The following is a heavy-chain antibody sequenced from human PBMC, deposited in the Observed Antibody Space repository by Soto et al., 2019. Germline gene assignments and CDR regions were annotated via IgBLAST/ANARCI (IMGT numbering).Heavy chain of an antibody. CDR1: GFTFDDYA. Sequence: EVQLVESGGGLVQPGRSLRLSCEASGFTFDDYAMHWVRQGPGKGLEWVARISWNSDNIGYADSVKGRFTISRDNAKNPLYLKRSTLRPEDTSLCCGAKDRGGGGGDIDYWGQGTLVTVSS. CDR2: ISWNSDNI. CDR3: AKDRGGGGGDIDY. D-gene: IGHD2-21*02. J-gene: IGHJ4*02. V-gene: IGHV3-9*01.